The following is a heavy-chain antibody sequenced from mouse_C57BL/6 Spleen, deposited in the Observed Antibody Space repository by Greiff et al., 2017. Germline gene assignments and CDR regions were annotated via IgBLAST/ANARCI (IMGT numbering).Heavy chain of an antibody. Sequence: EVQLQQSGPELVKPGASVKMSCKASGYTFTDYNMHWVKQSHGKSLEWIGYINPNNGGTSYNQKFKGKATLTVNKSSSTAYMELRSLTPEDSAVYYCARSGSNSRYFDVWGTGTTVTVSS. CDR2: INPNNGGT. CDR1: GYTFTDYN. V-gene: IGHV1-22*01. CDR3: ARSGSNSRYFDV. J-gene: IGHJ1*03. D-gene: IGHD4-1*01.